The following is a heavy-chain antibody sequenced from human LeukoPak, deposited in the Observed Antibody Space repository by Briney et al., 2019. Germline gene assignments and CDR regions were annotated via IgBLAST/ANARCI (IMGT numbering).Heavy chain of an antibody. D-gene: IGHD4-11*01. CDR3: ARDTDHAFDI. V-gene: IGHV3-23*01. CDR2: ISGSGGST. Sequence: PGGSLRLSCAASGFTFSSYAMSWVRQAPGKGLEWVSAISGSGGSTYYADSVKGRFTISRDNAKNSLYLQMNSLRAEDTAVYYCARDTDHAFDIWGQGTMVTVSS. J-gene: IGHJ3*02. CDR1: GFTFSSYA.